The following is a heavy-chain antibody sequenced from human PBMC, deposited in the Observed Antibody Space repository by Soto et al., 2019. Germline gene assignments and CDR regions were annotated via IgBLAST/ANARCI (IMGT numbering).Heavy chain of an antibody. Sequence: GASVKVSCKASGYTFTSYAMHWVRQAPGQRLEGMGWINAGNGNTKYSQKFQGRVTITRDTSASTAYMELSSLRSEDTAVYYCARGRPLYSSSWSNWFDPWGQGTLVTVSS. V-gene: IGHV1-3*01. D-gene: IGHD6-13*01. CDR3: ARGRPLYSSSWSNWFDP. CDR2: INAGNGNT. J-gene: IGHJ5*02. CDR1: GYTFTSYA.